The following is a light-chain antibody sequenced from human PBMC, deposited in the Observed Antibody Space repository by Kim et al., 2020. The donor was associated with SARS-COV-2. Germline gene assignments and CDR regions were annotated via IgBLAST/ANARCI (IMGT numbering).Light chain of an antibody. J-gene: IGLJ2*01. CDR2: DDN. Sequence: GRKVPVSCSGTTSNIGTNYVSWYQQLPGTAPTVLIYDDNQRPSGIPDRFSGSRSGTSATLGITGLQTGDEADYYCGTWDDSLSAGVFGGGTKVTVL. CDR1: TSNIGTNY. V-gene: IGLV1-51*01. CDR3: GTWDDSLSAGV.